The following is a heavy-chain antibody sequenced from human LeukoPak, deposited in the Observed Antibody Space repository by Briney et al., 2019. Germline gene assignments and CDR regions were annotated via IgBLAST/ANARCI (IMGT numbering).Heavy chain of an antibody. V-gene: IGHV3-21*01. CDR1: GFTFSSYS. CDR2: ISSSSSYI. Sequence: GGSLRLSCAASGFTFSSYSMNWVRQAPGKGLEWVSSISSSSSYIYYADSVKGRFTISRDNAKNSLYLQMNSLRAEDTAVYYCARVLGHSGYDYHPFDYWGQGTLVTVSS. J-gene: IGHJ4*02. D-gene: IGHD5-12*01. CDR3: ARVLGHSGYDYHPFDY.